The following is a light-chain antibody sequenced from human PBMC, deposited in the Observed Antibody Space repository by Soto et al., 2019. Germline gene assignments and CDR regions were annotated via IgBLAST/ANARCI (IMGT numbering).Light chain of an antibody. CDR1: QSVSSD. V-gene: IGKV3-15*01. Sequence: ERVMTQSPATLSVAPGERATLSCRASQSVSSDLAWYQQKPGQAPRLLIYGASTRATVIPARFSGGGSGTEFTLTVSSLQSEDFAVYYWQEYNDWPFTFGQGTKLEI. CDR2: GAS. J-gene: IGKJ2*01. CDR3: QEYNDWPFT.